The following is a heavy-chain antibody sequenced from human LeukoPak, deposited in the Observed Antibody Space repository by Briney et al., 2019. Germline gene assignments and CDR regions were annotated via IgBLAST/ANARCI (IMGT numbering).Heavy chain of an antibody. V-gene: IGHV4-59*01. J-gene: IGHJ4*02. CDR1: GGSISSYY. CDR2: IYYSGST. CDR3: ARAPLLNYFDY. Sequence: SETLSLTCTVPGGSISSYYWSWIRQPPGKGLEWIGYIYYSGSTNYNPSLKSRVTISVDTSKNQFSLKLSSVTAADTAVYYCARAPLLNYFDYWGQGTLVTVSS.